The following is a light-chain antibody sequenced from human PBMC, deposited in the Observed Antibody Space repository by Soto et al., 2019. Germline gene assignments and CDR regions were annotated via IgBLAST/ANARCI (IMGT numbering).Light chain of an antibody. CDR2: SAS. J-gene: IGKJ5*01. Sequence: IVLTQSPGTLSLSPGERATLSCRASQSVSSSYLVWYQQKTGQAPRLLIYSASTRATGIPDRFSGSVSGTDFTLTISRLEPDDFAGYYCQQFGTSPPAITFGQGTRLELK. CDR3: QQFGTSPPAIT. V-gene: IGKV3-20*01. CDR1: QSVSSSY.